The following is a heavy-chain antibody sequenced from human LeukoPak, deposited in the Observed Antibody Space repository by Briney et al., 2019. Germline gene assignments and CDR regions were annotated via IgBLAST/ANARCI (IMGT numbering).Heavy chain of an antibody. CDR3: ARQRATIFGVVIARIHAFDI. CDR2: IYTSGST. D-gene: IGHD3-3*01. CDR1: GGSISSYY. Sequence: PSETLSPTCTVSGGSISSYYWSWIRQPAGKGLEWIGRIYTSGSTNYNPSLKSRVTMSVDTSKNQFSLKLSSVTAADTAVYYCARQRATIFGVVIARIHAFDIWGQGTMVTVSS. V-gene: IGHV4-4*07. J-gene: IGHJ3*02.